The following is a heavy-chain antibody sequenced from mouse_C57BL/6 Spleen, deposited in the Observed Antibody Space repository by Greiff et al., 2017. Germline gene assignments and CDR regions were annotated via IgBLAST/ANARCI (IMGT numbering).Heavy chain of an antibody. J-gene: IGHJ4*01. CDR1: GYTFTSYG. CDR2: IYPRSGNT. V-gene: IGHV1-81*01. CDR3: ARGAVDYYGSSPLYAMDY. D-gene: IGHD1-1*01. Sequence: QVQLKESGAELARPGASVKLSCKASGYTFTSYGISWVKQRTGQGLEWIGEIYPRSGNTYYNQKFKGKATLTADKSSSTAYMELRSLTSEDSAVYFCARGAVDYYGSSPLYAMDYGGQGTSVTVSS.